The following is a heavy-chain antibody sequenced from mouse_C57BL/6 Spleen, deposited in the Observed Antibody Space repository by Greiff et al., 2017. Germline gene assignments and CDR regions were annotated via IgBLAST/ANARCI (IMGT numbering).Heavy chain of an antibody. CDR3: ARRYSNLGLYAMDY. J-gene: IGHJ4*01. CDR1: GYTFTSYW. V-gene: IGHV1-59*01. Sequence: QVHVKQPGAELVRPGTSVKLSCKASGYTFTSYWMHWVKQRPGQGLEWIGVIDPSDSYTNYNQKFKGKATLTVDTSSSTAYMQLSSLTSEDSAVYYCARRYSNLGLYAMDYWGQGTSVTVSS. D-gene: IGHD2-5*01. CDR2: IDPSDSYT.